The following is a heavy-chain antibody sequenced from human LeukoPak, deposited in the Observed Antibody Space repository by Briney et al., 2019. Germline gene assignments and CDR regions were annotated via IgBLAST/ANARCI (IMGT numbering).Heavy chain of an antibody. CDR1: GFTFSGYG. CDR3: GATDY. J-gene: IGHJ4*02. Sequence: GKSLRLSCAGSGFTFSGYGMHWVRQAPGKGLEWVTGIAYDGSRKHYADSVKGRFTISRDNSRNTMDLQMNSLRVEDTAVYYCGATDYWGQGTLVTVSA. CDR2: IAYDGSRK. V-gene: IGHV3-30*03.